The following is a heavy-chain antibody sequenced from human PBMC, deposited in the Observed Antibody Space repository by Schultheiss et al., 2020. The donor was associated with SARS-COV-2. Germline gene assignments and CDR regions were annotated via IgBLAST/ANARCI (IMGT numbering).Heavy chain of an antibody. CDR3: AKVRYYDSSGYYYRPDAFDI. J-gene: IGHJ3*02. Sequence: GGSLRLSCAASGFTFSNYEMNWIRQAPGKGLEWVSGISWNSGSIGYADSVKGRFTISRDNSKNTLYLQMNSLRAEDTAVYYCAKVRYYDSSGYYYRPDAFDIWGQGTMVTVSS. CDR1: GFTFSNYE. D-gene: IGHD3-22*01. V-gene: IGHV3-23*01. CDR2: ISWNSGSI.